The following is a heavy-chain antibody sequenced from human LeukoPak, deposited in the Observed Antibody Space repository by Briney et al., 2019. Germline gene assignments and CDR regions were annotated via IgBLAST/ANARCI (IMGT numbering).Heavy chain of an antibody. D-gene: IGHD5-18*01. CDR1: RGSLSSYY. CDR3: ARRRFSYGDNDAFDI. V-gene: IGHV4-59*08. CDR2: IYYSGGT. J-gene: IGHJ3*02. Sequence: SETLSLTCTISRGSLSSYYWSWIRQSPAKGTQWIGYIYYSGGTNYNPSLESRVTISVDRSTNQFSLKVRSVTAADTAVYYCARRRFSYGDNDAFDIWGQGTMVTVSS.